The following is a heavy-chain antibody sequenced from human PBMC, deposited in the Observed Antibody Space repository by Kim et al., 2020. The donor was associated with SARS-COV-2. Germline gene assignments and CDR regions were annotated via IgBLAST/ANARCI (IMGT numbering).Heavy chain of an antibody. V-gene: IGHV7-4-1*02. D-gene: IGHD3-10*01. J-gene: IGHJ4*02. Sequence: YAQGFTGRFVFSLDTSVSTEYLQISSLKAEDTAVYYCARGSVRFGEILNYWGQGTLVTVSS. CDR3: ARGSVRFGEILNY.